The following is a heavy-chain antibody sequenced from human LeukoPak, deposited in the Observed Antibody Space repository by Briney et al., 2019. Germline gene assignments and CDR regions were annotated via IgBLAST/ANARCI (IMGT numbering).Heavy chain of an antibody. CDR2: IYYSGST. CDR1: GGSISSYY. V-gene: IGHV4-59*12. Sequence: SETLSLTCTVSGGSISSYYWSWIRQPPGKGLEWIGYIYYSGSTNYNPSLKSRVTISVDTSKSQFSLKLISVTAADTAVYYCARRVIAAAGYYWGQGALVTVSS. D-gene: IGHD6-13*01. J-gene: IGHJ4*02. CDR3: ARRVIAAAGYY.